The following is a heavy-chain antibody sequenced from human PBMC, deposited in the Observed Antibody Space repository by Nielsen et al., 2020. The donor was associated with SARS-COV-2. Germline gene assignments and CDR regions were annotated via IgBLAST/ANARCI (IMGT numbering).Heavy chain of an antibody. CDR3: ARGYYDFWSGYYPKNDAFDI. J-gene: IGHJ3*02. Sequence: SETLSLTCAVYGGSFSGYYWSWIRQPPGKGLEWIGEINHSGSTNYNPSLKSRVTISVDTSKNQFSLKLSSVTAADTAVYYCARGYYDFWSGYYPKNDAFDIWGQGTMVTVSS. CDR2: INHSGST. V-gene: IGHV4-34*01. D-gene: IGHD3-3*01. CDR1: GGSFSGYY.